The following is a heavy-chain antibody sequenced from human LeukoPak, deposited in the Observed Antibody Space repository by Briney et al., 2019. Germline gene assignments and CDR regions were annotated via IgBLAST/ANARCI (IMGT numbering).Heavy chain of an antibody. CDR3: VVIVLG. CDR1: GFTITNYW. V-gene: IGHV3-74*01. J-gene: IGHJ4*02. D-gene: IGHD2-8*02. Sequence: GGSLRLSCAASGFTITNYWMHWVRQAPGQGLVWVSRISSDGTTTNYADSVRGRFTISRDNAKNMLYLQMYSLRAEDTAIYYCVVIVLGWGQGTLVTVSS. CDR2: ISSDGTTT.